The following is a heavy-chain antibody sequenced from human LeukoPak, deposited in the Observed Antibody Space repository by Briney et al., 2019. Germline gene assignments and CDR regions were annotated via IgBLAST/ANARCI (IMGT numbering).Heavy chain of an antibody. CDR2: ISSSSSTI. V-gene: IGHV3-48*01. CDR3: ARDHHPYYYDSSGHRVNWFGP. D-gene: IGHD3-22*01. J-gene: IGHJ5*02. Sequence: PGGSLRLSCAASGFTFSSYSMNWVRQAPGKGLEWVSYISSSSSTIYYADSVKGRFTISRDNAKNSLYLQMNSLRAEDTAVYYCARDHHPYYYDSSGHRVNWFGPWGQGTLVTVSS. CDR1: GFTFSSYS.